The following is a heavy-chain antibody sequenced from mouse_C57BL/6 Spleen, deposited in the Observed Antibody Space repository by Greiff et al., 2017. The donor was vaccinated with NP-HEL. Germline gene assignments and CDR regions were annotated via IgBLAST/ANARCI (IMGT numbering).Heavy chain of an antibody. CDR1: GYTFTSYG. J-gene: IGHJ4*01. D-gene: IGHD1-1*01. CDR3: ARITTVVANYYAMDY. Sequence: QVHVKQSGAELARPGASVKLSCKASGYTFTSYGISWVKQRTGQGLEWIGEIYPRSGNTYYNEKFKGKATLTADKSSSTAYMELRSLTSEDSAVYFCARITTVVANYYAMDYWGQGTSVTVSS. CDR2: IYPRSGNT. V-gene: IGHV1-81*01.